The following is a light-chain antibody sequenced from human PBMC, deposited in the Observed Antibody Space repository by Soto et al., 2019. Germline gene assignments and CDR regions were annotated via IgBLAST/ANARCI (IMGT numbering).Light chain of an antibody. CDR3: GTLDNRLSVGV. V-gene: IGLV1-51*02. CDR1: SSNIENNY. Sequence: QSVLTQPPSMSSAPGQKVTISCSGSSSNIENNYVSWYQQLPGTAPKLLIYENNKRPSGIPVRFSGSKSGTSATLGITGLQTGDEADFYCGTLDNRLSVGVFGGGTKRTVL. J-gene: IGLJ3*02. CDR2: ENN.